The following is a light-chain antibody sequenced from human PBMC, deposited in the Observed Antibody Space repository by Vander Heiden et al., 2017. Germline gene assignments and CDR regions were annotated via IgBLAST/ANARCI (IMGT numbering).Light chain of an antibody. Sequence: TITCRASQSISSYLNWYQQKPGKAPKLLIYAASSLQSGVPSRFSGSGSGTDFTLTISMLQPEDFATYYCQQSDSTPMTFGQGTKVEIK. V-gene: IGKV1-39*01. CDR2: AAS. J-gene: IGKJ1*01. CDR1: QSISSY. CDR3: QQSDSTPMT.